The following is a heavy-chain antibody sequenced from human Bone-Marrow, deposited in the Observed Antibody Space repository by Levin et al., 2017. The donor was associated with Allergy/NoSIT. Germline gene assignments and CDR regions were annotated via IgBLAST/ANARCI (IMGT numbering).Heavy chain of an antibody. D-gene: IGHD5-18*01. Sequence: GGSLRLSCAASGFNFSNYAMNWVRQAPGKGLEWVAVISYDGINKYYVYSVNGRFPISRDNSKNTLFLQMNSLRVEDKDLYYRAYGVGYTYGSWGQGTLVTVSS. V-gene: IGHV3-30*03. J-gene: IGHJ5*02. CDR2: ISYDGINK. CDR1: GFNFSNYA. CDR3: AYGVGYTYGS.